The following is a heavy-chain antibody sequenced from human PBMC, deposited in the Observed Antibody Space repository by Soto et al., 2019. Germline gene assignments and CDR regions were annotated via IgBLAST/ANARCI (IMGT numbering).Heavy chain of an antibody. D-gene: IGHD3-16*01. CDR2: ISGSGGST. CDR1: GFTFSSYA. CDR3: AKGTSFGALRKKYYWFDP. V-gene: IGHV3-23*01. Sequence: GGSLRLSCAASGFTFSSYAMSWVRQAPGKGLEWVSAISGSGGSTYYADSVKGRFTISRDNSKNTLYLQMNSLRAEDTAVYYCAKGTSFGALRKKYYWFDPWGQGTLVTVSS. J-gene: IGHJ5*02.